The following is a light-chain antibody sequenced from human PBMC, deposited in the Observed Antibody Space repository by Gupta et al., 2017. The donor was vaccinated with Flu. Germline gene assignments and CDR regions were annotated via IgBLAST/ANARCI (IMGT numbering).Light chain of an antibody. CDR1: QSVTTN. V-gene: IGKV3-15*01. Sequence: EIVLTQSPAPLSVSPGESATLSCGASQSVTTNLAWYQQTPGQVPRLRIYAASTRAPGVPTRFSARGSGTQFTLTISGLQSEDFAVYYCQQFNDWPYTFGQGTKLEI. CDR2: AAS. J-gene: IGKJ2*01. CDR3: QQFNDWPYT.